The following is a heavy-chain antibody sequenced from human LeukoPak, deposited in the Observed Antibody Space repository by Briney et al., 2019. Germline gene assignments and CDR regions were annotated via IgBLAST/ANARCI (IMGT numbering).Heavy chain of an antibody. V-gene: IGHV4-61*02. J-gene: IGHJ4*02. D-gene: IGHD1-1*01. CDR3: ARDLVERPLHY. CDR1: GGSISSGSYY. Sequence: SETLSLTCTVSGGSISSGSYYWSWIRQPAGKGLEWIGRIYTSGSTNYNPSLKSRVTISVDTSKNQFSLELSSVTAADTAVYYCARDLVERPLHYWGQGTLVTVSS. CDR2: IYTSGST.